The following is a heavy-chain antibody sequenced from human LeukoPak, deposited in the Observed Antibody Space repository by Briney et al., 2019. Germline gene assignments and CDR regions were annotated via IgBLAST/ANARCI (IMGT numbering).Heavy chain of an antibody. CDR3: ATRGGYDFWSGYYLDY. D-gene: IGHD3-3*01. CDR2: IYYSGST. V-gene: IGHV4-59*12. CDR1: GESISGFY. Sequence: SETLSLTCTVSGESISGFYWTWIRQPPGKGLEWIGYIYYSGSTNYNPSLKSRVTISVDTSENQFSLKLSSVTAADTAVYYCATRGGYDFWSGYYLDYWGQGTLVTVSS. J-gene: IGHJ4*02.